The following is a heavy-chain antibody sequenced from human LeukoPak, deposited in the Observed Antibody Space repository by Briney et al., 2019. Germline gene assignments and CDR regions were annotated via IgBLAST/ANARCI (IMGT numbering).Heavy chain of an antibody. D-gene: IGHD3-10*01. CDR3: ARDLHYYGSGSLYYYYGMDV. Sequence: NPSETLSLTCTVSGGSVSSYYWSWIRQPPGKGLEWIGYIYYSGSTNYNPSLKSRVTISVDTSKNQFSLKLSSVTAADTAVYYCARDLHYYGSGSLYYYYGMDVWGKGTTATVSS. CDR2: IYYSGST. CDR1: GGSVSSYY. J-gene: IGHJ6*04. V-gene: IGHV4-59*02.